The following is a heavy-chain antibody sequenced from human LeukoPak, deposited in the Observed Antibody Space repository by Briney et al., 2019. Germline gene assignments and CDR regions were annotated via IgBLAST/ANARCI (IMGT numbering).Heavy chain of an antibody. Sequence: GGSLRLSCSTSGFTFGSYGMTWVRQAPGKGLEWVSEITTSGGPSFYTDSVKGRFTISRDNSKDTVYLQMDNLRVEDTAVYYCAKNFRAHTVNVRWVIDEWGQGALVTVSS. CDR1: GFTFGSYG. V-gene: IGHV3-23*01. D-gene: IGHD3-10*02. CDR2: ITTSGGPS. J-gene: IGHJ4*02. CDR3: AKNFRAHTVNVRWVIDE.